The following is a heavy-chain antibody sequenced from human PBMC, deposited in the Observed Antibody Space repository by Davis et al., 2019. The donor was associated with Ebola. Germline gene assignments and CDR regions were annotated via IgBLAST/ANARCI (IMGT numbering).Heavy chain of an antibody. J-gene: IGHJ5*02. CDR1: GYTFTSYG. D-gene: IGHD3-22*01. CDR3: ARAITMIVAGWFDP. V-gene: IGHV1-18*01. CDR2: ISAYNVNT. Sequence: ASVKVSCKASGYTFTSYGISWVRQAPGQGLEWMGWISAYNVNTNYAQKLQGRLTMTTDTSTSTAYMELRSLRSDDTAVYYCARAITMIVAGWFDPWGQGTLVTVSS.